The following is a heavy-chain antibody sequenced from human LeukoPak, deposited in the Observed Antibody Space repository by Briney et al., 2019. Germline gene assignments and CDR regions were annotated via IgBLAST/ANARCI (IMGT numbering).Heavy chain of an antibody. J-gene: IGHJ1*01. CDR2: ISGSGGST. Sequence: GGSLRLSCAASGFIFSSYGMSWVRQTPGKGLEWVSAISGSGGSTYYADSVKGRFTISRDNSKNTVDLQMNSLRAEDTAVYYCAKGPRSTMIVVVMRPKYFQHWGQGTLVTVSS. V-gene: IGHV3-23*01. CDR3: AKGPRSTMIVVVMRPKYFQH. D-gene: IGHD3-22*01. CDR1: GFIFSSYG.